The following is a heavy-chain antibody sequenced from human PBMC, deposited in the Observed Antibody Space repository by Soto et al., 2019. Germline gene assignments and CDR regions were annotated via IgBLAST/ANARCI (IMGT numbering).Heavy chain of an antibody. D-gene: IGHD3-22*01. CDR3: AGGDTYYFDSRGYPPDY. J-gene: IGHJ4*02. V-gene: IGHV4-30-2*01. Sequence: QVRLQESGSGLVKPSQTLSLTCAVSGGSISNGGYSWSWIRQPPGKGLEWIGYIYQSGSTDYNPSLKSRVTISIDRSKNQFSLKLSPVTAADTAVYYCAGGDTYYFDSRGYPPDYCGQGTLVTVSS. CDR1: GGSISNGGYS. CDR2: IYQSGST.